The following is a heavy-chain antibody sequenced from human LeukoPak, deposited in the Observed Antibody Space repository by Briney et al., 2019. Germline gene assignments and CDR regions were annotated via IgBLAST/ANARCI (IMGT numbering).Heavy chain of an antibody. CDR3: ARLRRQLGLDY. V-gene: IGHV4-34*01. CDR2: INHSGST. Sequence: SETLSLTCAVYGGSFSGYYWSWIRQPPGKGQEWIGEINHSGSTNYNPSLKSRVTISVDTSKNQFSLKLSSVTAADTAVYYCARLRRQLGLDYWGQGTLVTVSS. J-gene: IGHJ4*02. CDR1: GGSFSGYY. D-gene: IGHD5-18*01.